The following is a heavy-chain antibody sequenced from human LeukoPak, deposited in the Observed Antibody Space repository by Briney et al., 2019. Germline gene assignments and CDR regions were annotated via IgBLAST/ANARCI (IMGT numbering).Heavy chain of an antibody. D-gene: IGHD5-24*01. Sequence: GGSLRLSCAASGFIVSSYYMTWVRQAPGKGLEWVSVIYSGGSTYYADSVKGRVAISRDNSKNTVFLQMNSVRAEDTAVYYCARGQMAGYWGQGTLVTVSS. CDR2: IYSGGST. CDR1: GFIVSSYY. CDR3: ARGQMAGY. J-gene: IGHJ4*02. V-gene: IGHV3-66*01.